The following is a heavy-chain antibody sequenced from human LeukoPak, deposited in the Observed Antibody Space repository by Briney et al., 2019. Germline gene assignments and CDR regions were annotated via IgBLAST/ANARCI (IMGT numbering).Heavy chain of an antibody. Sequence: GGSLRLSCAASGFTFSSYAMSWVRQAPGKGLEWVSAISGSGGSTYYADSVKGRFTISRDNSKNTLYLQMNSLRAEDTAVYYCAKDQGYYDSSSYQSLGWDYWGQGTLVTVSS. V-gene: IGHV3-23*01. J-gene: IGHJ4*02. CDR1: GFTFSSYA. CDR2: ISGSGGST. D-gene: IGHD3-22*01. CDR3: AKDQGYYDSSSYQSLGWDY.